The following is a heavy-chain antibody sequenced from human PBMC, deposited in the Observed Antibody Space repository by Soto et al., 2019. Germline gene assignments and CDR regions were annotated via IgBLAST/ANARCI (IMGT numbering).Heavy chain of an antibody. Sequence: QLQLQESGPGLVKPSETLSLTCTVSGGSISSSSYYWGWIRQPPGKGLEWIGSVYFSGSTYYKPSLKSRVTMAVDTSKNQFSLKLTSVTAADTSVYYCASLLIAAADFDYWGQGTLVTVSS. CDR2: VYFSGST. V-gene: IGHV4-39*01. CDR1: GGSISSSSYY. D-gene: IGHD6-13*01. CDR3: ASLLIAAADFDY. J-gene: IGHJ4*02.